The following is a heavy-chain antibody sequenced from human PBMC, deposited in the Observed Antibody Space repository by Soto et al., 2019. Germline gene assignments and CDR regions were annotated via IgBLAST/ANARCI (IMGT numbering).Heavy chain of an antibody. V-gene: IGHV1-3*01. D-gene: IGHD6-13*01. Sequence: ASVKVSCKASGYTFTSYAMHWVRQAPGQRLEWMGWINAGNGNTKYSQKFQGRVTITRDTSASTAYMELSSLRSEDTAVYYCARGGLIAAAHHYYYGMDVWGQGTTVTVSS. CDR1: GYTFTSYA. J-gene: IGHJ6*02. CDR3: ARGGLIAAAHHYYYGMDV. CDR2: INAGNGNT.